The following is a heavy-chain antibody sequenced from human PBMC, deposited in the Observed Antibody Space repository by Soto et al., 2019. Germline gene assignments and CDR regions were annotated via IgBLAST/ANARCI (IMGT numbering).Heavy chain of an antibody. CDR1: GGTFSKVA. CDR3: TRVLGYTFEPGKTRYYAMDV. J-gene: IGHJ6*02. CDR2: LIPAFGSP. D-gene: IGHD5-18*01. Sequence: QVQLVQSGAEVKKPGSSVTVSCKTSGGTFSKVAINWVRQAPGQGLEWLGLLIPAFGSPIYAQKFQGRTRITAEESTSTAFMDLSSLRSEDTAVYYCTRVLGYTFEPGKTRYYAMDVWGQGTTVSVSS. V-gene: IGHV1-69*01.